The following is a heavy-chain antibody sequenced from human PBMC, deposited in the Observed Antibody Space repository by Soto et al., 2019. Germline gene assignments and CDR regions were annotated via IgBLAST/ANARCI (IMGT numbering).Heavy chain of an antibody. J-gene: IGHJ3*02. CDR2: IWYDGSNK. D-gene: IGHD4-17*01. CDR1: GFTFSSYG. CDR3: ARGGGAYGDYAFDI. Sequence: GGSLRLSCAASGFTFSSYGMHWVRQAPGKGLEWVAVIWYDGSNKYYADSVKGRFTISRDNSKNTLYLQMNSLRAEDTAVYYCARGGGAYGDYAFDIWGQGTMVTVSS. V-gene: IGHV3-33*01.